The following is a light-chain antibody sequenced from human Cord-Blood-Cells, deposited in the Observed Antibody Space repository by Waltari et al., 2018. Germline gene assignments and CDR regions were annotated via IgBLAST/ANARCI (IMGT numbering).Light chain of an antibody. CDR1: QSVSSY. Sequence: EIVLTQSPATLSLSPGQSATLSCRASQSVSSYLAWYQQKPGQAPRLLIYDASNRATGIPARFSGSGSGTDFTLTISSLEPEDFAVYYCQQRSNWPPRLTFGGGTKVEIK. CDR3: QQRSNWPPRLT. J-gene: IGKJ4*01. CDR2: DAS. V-gene: IGKV3-11*01.